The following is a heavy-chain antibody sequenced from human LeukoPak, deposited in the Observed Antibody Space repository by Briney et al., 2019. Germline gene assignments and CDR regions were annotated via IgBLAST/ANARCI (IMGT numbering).Heavy chain of an antibody. CDR2: IYYSGST. V-gene: IGHV4-39*01. J-gene: IGHJ4*02. D-gene: IGHD3-9*01. Sequence: PSETLSLTCTVSGGSISSSSYYWGWIRQPPGKGLEWIGSIYYSGSTYYNPSLKSRVTISVDTSKNQFSLKLSSVTAADTAVYYCARHPAYYDILTGPGPYYFDYWGQGTLVAVSS. CDR1: GGSISSSSYY. CDR3: ARHPAYYDILTGPGPYYFDY.